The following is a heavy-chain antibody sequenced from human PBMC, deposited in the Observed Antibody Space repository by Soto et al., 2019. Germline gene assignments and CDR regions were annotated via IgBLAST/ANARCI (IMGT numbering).Heavy chain of an antibody. CDR1: GFTFDDYA. J-gene: IGHJ3*02. D-gene: IGHD4-17*01. Sequence: GGSLRLSCAASGFTFDDYAMHWVRQAPGKGLEWVSGISWNSGSIGYADSVKGRFTISRDNAKNSLYLQMNSLRAEDTALYYCAKSQHDYEGAFDIWGQGTMVTVSS. CDR2: ISWNSGSI. CDR3: AKSQHDYEGAFDI. V-gene: IGHV3-9*01.